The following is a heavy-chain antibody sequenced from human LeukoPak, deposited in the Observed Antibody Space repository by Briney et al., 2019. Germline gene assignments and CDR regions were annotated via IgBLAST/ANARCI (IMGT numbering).Heavy chain of an antibody. CDR3: ARAYPTYYYDSSGYTY. CDR1: GGSISSSNW. V-gene: IGHV4-4*02. J-gene: IGHJ4*02. Sequence: SGTLSLTCAVSGGSISSSNWWSWVRQPPGKGLEWIGEIYHSGSTNYNPSLKSRVTISIGTSKNQFSLKLSSVTAADTAVYYCARAYPTYYYDSSGYTYWGQGTLVTVSS. D-gene: IGHD3-22*01. CDR2: IYHSGST.